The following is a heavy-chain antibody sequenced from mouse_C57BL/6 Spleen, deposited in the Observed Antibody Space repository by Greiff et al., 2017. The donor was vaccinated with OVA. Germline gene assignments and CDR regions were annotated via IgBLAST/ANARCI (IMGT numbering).Heavy chain of an antibody. CDR2: IYPGDGDT. J-gene: IGHJ3*01. D-gene: IGHD2-4*01. Sequence: QVQLKQSGPELVKPGASVKISCKASGYAFSSSWMNWVKQRPGKGLEWIGRIYPGDGDTNYNGKFKGKATLTADKSSSTAYMQLSSLTSEDSAVYFCARGGLRRSSWFAYWGQGTLVTVSA. CDR3: ARGGLRRSSWFAY. V-gene: IGHV1-82*01. CDR1: GYAFSSSW.